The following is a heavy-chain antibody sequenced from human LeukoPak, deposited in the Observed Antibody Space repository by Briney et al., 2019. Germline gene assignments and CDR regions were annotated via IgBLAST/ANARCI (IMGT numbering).Heavy chain of an antibody. Sequence: GGSLRLPCAASGFTFSSYAMSWVRQAPGKGLGWVSAISGSGGSTYYADSVKGRFTISRDNSKNTLYLQMNSLRAEDTAVYYCAKAPGRGGRGSYSDYWGQGTLVTVSS. D-gene: IGHD3-16*01. V-gene: IGHV3-23*01. CDR2: ISGSGGST. CDR3: AKAPGRGGRGSYSDY. J-gene: IGHJ4*02. CDR1: GFTFSSYA.